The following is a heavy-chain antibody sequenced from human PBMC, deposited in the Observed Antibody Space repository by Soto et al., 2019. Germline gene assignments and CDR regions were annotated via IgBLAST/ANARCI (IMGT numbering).Heavy chain of an antibody. V-gene: IGHV4-61*05. D-gene: IGHD3-9*01. CDR3: ARVPPEYYDILTGYYGSPYHSYYGMDV. Sequence: PSETLSLTCTVSGGSISSSSFHWGWIRQPPGKGLEWIGYIYYSGSTNYNPSLKSRVTISVDTSKNQFSLKLSSVTAADTAVYYCARVPPEYYDILTGYYGSPYHSYYGMDVWGQGTTVTVSS. J-gene: IGHJ6*02. CDR1: GGSISSSSFH. CDR2: IYYSGST.